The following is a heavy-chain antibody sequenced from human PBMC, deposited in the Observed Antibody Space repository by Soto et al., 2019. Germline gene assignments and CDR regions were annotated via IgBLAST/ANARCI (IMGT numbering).Heavy chain of an antibody. CDR3: ARGLRSSDSSGYYPHDFDY. CDR2: INHSGST. J-gene: IGHJ4*02. D-gene: IGHD3-22*01. Sequence: PSETLSLTCAVYGGSFSGYDWSWIRQPPGKGLEWIGEINHSGSTNYNPPLKSRVTISVDTSKNQFSLKLSSVTAADTAVYYCARGLRSSDSSGYYPHDFDYWGQGTLVTVSS. CDR1: GGSFSGYD. V-gene: IGHV4-34*01.